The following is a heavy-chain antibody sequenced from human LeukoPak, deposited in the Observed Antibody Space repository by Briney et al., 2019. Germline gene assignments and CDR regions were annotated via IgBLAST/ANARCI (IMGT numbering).Heavy chain of an antibody. D-gene: IGHD5-12*01. Sequence: AGGSLRLSCAASGFTFSSYAMHWVRQAPGKGLEWVALIPYDGSNKYYADSVKGRFTISRDNAKKSLYLQMNSLRAEDTAVYYCARVDRGYSGYDEDWGQGTLVTVSS. J-gene: IGHJ4*02. CDR3: ARVDRGYSGYDED. V-gene: IGHV3-30*04. CDR2: IPYDGSNK. CDR1: GFTFSSYA.